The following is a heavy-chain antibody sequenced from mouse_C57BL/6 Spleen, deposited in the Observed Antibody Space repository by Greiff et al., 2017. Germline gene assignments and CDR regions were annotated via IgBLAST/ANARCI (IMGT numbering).Heavy chain of an antibody. D-gene: IGHD2-2*01. CDR2: IDPETGGT. CDR3: TREDDGYGY. V-gene: IGHV1-15*01. Sequence: QVQLKESGAELVRPGASVTLSCKASGYTFTDYEMHWVKQTPVHGLEWIGAIDPETGGTAYNQKFKGKAILTAEKSSSTAYMELRSLTSEDSAVYYCTREDDGYGYWGQGTTLTVSS. J-gene: IGHJ2*01. CDR1: GYTFTDYE.